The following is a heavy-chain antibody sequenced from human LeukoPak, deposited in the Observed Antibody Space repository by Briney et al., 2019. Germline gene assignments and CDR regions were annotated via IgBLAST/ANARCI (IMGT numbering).Heavy chain of an antibody. CDR2: ISGSGGSA. J-gene: IGHJ4*02. V-gene: IGHV3-23*01. CDR3: ANYPGLDSG. D-gene: IGHD6-19*01. Sequence: GGSLRLSCTDSGFTFSSYAMSWVRQAPGKGLEWVSTISGSGGSAYYADSVKGRFSISRANSKNTLYLQMSSLRVEDTAVYYCANYPGLDSGWGQGTLVTVSS. CDR1: GFTFSSYA.